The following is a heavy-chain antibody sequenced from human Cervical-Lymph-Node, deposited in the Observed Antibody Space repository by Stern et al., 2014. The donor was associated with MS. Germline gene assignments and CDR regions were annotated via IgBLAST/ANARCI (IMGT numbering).Heavy chain of an antibody. CDR3: ARDRSGPPRRYYYYGMDV. CDR1: GFTFSSYT. Sequence: EVQLVESGGGLVKAGGSLRLSCAASGFTFSSYTMNWVRQAPGKGLEGVSSISSSSSYRYYADSVKGRFTISRDNAKNSLYLQMNSLRAEDSAVYYCARDRSGPPRRYYYYGMDVWGQGTTVTVSS. CDR2: ISSSSSYR. D-gene: IGHD1-1*01. V-gene: IGHV3-21*01. J-gene: IGHJ6*02.